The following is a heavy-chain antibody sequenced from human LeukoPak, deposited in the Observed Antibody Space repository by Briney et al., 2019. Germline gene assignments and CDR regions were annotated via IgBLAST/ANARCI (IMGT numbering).Heavy chain of an antibody. Sequence: GGSLRLSCAASEFTFDDYAMHWVRQAPGKGLEWVSLISGDGGSTYYADSVKGRFTISRDNSKNSLYLQMNSLRTEDTALYYCAKDMYSSGWLGFDYWGQGTLVTVSS. D-gene: IGHD6-19*01. V-gene: IGHV3-43*02. J-gene: IGHJ4*02. CDR1: EFTFDDYA. CDR3: AKDMYSSGWLGFDY. CDR2: ISGDGGST.